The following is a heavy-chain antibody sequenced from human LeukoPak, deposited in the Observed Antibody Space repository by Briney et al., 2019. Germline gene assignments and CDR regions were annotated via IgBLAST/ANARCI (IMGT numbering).Heavy chain of an antibody. CDR1: GFTLRNYW. CDR2: ISGDGRVT. V-gene: IGHV3-74*01. D-gene: IGHD6-6*01. J-gene: IGHJ4*01. Sequence: GGSLRLSCTASGFTLRNYWMHWVRQVPGKRLVWVSRISGDGRVTNYAASVQGRFTISRDNAKNILYLQINSLRSEDTAVYYCARYSSSSGGAAYYLDYWGHGTLVTVSS. CDR3: ARYSSSSGGAAYYLDY.